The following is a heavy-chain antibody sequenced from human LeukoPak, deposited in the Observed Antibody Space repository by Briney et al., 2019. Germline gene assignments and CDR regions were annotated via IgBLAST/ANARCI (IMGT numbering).Heavy chain of an antibody. CDR2: VYSSGST. J-gene: IGHJ2*01. D-gene: IGHD2-21*02. CDR1: GGSISNYY. CDR3: ARHYCGGDCYSRWYFDL. Sequence: SETLSLTCTVSGGSISNYYWSWIRQPAGKGLEWIGRVYSSGSTNYNPSLKSRVTMSVDTSKNQFSLKLSPVTAADTAVYYCARHYCGGDCYSRWYFDLWGRGTLVTVSS. V-gene: IGHV4-4*07.